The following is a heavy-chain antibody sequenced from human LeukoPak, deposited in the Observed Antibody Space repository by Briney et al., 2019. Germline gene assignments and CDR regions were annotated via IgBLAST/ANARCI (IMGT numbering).Heavy chain of an antibody. Sequence: RGGSLRLSCAASGFTFSSYAMHWVRQAPGKGLEWVAVMSYDGSNKYYADSVKGRFTISRDNSKNTLYLQMNSLRAEDTAVYYCARDPFFTTVTNWFDPWGQGTLVTVSS. D-gene: IGHD4-17*01. CDR1: GFTFSSYA. CDR3: ARDPFFTTVTNWFDP. J-gene: IGHJ5*02. CDR2: MSYDGSNK. V-gene: IGHV3-30-3*01.